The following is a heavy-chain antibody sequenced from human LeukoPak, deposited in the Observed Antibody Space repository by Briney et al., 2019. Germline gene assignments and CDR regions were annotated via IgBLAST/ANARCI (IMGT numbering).Heavy chain of an antibody. CDR2: SSSGGSNT. CDR1: GFTFSECA. J-gene: IGHJ3*01. Sequence: HAGGSLRLSCAASGFTFSECALVWVRQAPGEGLEWVSASSSGGSNTLYADAVKGRFTISRDNSKNTLYLQMDSLRAEDTAVYFCGRDPNGDYVGAFEFWGHGTMVTVSS. V-gene: IGHV3-23*05. CDR3: GRDPNGDYVGAFEF. D-gene: IGHD4-17*01.